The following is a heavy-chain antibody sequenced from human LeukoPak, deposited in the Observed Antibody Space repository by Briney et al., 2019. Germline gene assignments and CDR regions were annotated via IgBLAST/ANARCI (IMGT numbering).Heavy chain of an antibody. V-gene: IGHV4-4*02. CDR2: IYHSGST. CDR1: GGSISSSNW. Sequence: SGTLSLTCAVSGGSISSSNWWSWVRQPPGKGLEWIGEIYHSGSTNYNPSLKSRVTISVDKSKNQFSLKLSSVTAADTAVYYCASVPRGPDIAAAGTPGSYYSDYWGQGTLVTVSS. D-gene: IGHD6-13*01. CDR3: ASVPRGPDIAAAGTPGSYYSDY. J-gene: IGHJ4*02.